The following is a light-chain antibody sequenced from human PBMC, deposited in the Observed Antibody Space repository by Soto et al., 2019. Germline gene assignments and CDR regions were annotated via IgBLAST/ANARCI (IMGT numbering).Light chain of an antibody. CDR1: KSVSSN. Sequence: EIVMTQSPATLSVSPGERATLSCRASKSVSSNLAWYQQKPGQAPRLLIYGASTRATGIPARFSGSGSGTEFTLTISSLQSEEFAVYYCQQYNNWPRGYTFGQGTKLEIK. CDR2: GAS. J-gene: IGKJ2*01. V-gene: IGKV3-15*01. CDR3: QQYNNWPRGYT.